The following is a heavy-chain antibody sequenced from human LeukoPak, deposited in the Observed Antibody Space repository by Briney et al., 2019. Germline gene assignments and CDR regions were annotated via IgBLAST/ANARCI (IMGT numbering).Heavy chain of an antibody. V-gene: IGHV4-59*12. Sequence: SETLSLTCTVSGGSISSYYWSWIRQPPGKGLEWIGYIYYSGSTNYNFSLKSRVTISVDTSKNQFSLKLSSVTAADTAVYYCARAGTVGATTSYYYYYMDVWGKGTTVTVSS. D-gene: IGHD1-26*01. J-gene: IGHJ6*03. CDR3: ARAGTVGATTSYYYYYMDV. CDR1: GGSISSYY. CDR2: IYYSGST.